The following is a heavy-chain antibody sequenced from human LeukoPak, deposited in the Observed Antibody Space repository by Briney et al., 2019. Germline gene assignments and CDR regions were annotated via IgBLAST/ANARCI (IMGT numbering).Heavy chain of an antibody. Sequence: PSETLSLTCTVSGGSISSYYWSWIRQPPGKGLEWIGYIYYSGSTNYNPSLKSRVTISVDTSKNQFSLKLSSVTAADTAVYYCARGDQLLSFYYYGMDVWGRGTTVTVSS. CDR1: GGSISSYY. V-gene: IGHV4-59*01. CDR2: IYYSGST. J-gene: IGHJ6*02. CDR3: ARGDQLLSFYYYGMDV. D-gene: IGHD2-2*01.